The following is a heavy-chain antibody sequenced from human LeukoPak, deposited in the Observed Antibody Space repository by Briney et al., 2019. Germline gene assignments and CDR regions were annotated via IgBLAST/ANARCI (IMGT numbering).Heavy chain of an antibody. Sequence: PSETLSLTCTVSGGSISSHYWSWIRQPPGKTLEWIGYIYYSGSTNYNPSLRSRVTISVDSSKNQFSLKLSSVTAADTAVYYCARGSGQWGFASWGQGTLVTVSS. D-gene: IGHD3-10*01. CDR1: GGSISSHY. CDR3: ARGSGQWGFAS. V-gene: IGHV4-59*11. CDR2: IYYSGST. J-gene: IGHJ4*02.